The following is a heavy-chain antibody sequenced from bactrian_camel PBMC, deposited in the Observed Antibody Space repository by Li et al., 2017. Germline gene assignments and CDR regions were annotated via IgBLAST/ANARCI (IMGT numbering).Heavy chain of an antibody. CDR2: TIKDGNP. D-gene: IGHD5*01. V-gene: IGHV3S14*01. CDR1: GVTSNSCG. J-gene: IGHJ4*01. CDR3: VATTLVGDTFICRAGRYDYNY. Sequence: HVQLVESGGGSVEAGGSLRLSCTAPGVTSNSCGVNWFRQAPGKERELVSRTIKDGNPVYADYVKGRFTHYQDNARKEVYLQMIGLKPDDTAIYYCVATTLVGDTFICRAGRYDYNYEGRGTQVTVS.